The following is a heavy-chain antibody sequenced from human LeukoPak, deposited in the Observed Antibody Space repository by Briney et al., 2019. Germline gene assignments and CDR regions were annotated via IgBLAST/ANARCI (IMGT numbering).Heavy chain of an antibody. J-gene: IGHJ6*04. CDR3: AELGITMIGGV. CDR1: GFTFSDYY. V-gene: IGHV3-11*04. CDR2: ITSNGKSV. Sequence: GGSLRLSCAVSGFTFSDYYMGWIRQAPGKGLEWVSYITSNGKSVYYAASVKGRFTISRDNAKNSLYLQVNSLTAEDTAVYYCAELGITMIGGVWGKGTTVTISS. D-gene: IGHD3-10*02.